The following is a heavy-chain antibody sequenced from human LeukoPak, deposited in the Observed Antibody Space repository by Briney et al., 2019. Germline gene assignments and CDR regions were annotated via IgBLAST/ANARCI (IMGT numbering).Heavy chain of an antibody. CDR3: AKGDKLYYYGSGSYYNEGFVDY. CDR1: GFTFDDYA. Sequence: GGSLRLSCAASGFTFDDYAMHWVRQAPGKGLEWVSGISWNSGSIGYADPVKGRFTISRDNAKNSLYLQMNSLRAEDTALYYCAKGDKLYYYGSGSYYNEGFVDYWGQGTLVTVSS. J-gene: IGHJ4*02. V-gene: IGHV3-9*01. D-gene: IGHD3-10*01. CDR2: ISWNSGSI.